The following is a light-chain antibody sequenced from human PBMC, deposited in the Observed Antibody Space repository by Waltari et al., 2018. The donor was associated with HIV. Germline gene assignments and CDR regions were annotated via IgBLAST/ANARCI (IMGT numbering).Light chain of an antibody. V-gene: IGLV2-8*01. J-gene: IGLJ2*01. CDR1: SSDIGAYNY. Sequence: QSALTQPPSASGSPGQSVTISCTGTSSDIGAYNYVAWYQQYPGKAPKLMIYDVTKRPSGVPDRSSGSKSGNTASLTVAGLQAEDEADYYCASHAGSKDVFGGGTKLTVL. CDR3: ASHAGSKDV. CDR2: DVT.